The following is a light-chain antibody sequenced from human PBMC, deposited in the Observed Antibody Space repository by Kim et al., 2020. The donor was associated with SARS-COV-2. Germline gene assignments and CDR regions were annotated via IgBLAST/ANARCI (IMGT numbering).Light chain of an antibody. CDR2: WAS. Sequence: ANINCKSSHSVLYSSNNNNYLAWYQQKPGQPPNLLIYWASTRESGVPDRFSGSGSGTDFTLTISSLQAEDVAVYYCQQYYDTPWTFGQGTKVDIK. V-gene: IGKV4-1*01. J-gene: IGKJ1*01. CDR3: QQYYDTPWT. CDR1: HSVLYSSNNNNY.